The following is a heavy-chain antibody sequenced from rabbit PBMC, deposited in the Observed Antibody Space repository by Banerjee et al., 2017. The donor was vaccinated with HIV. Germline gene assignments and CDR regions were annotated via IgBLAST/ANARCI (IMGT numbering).Heavy chain of an antibody. J-gene: IGHJ4*01. V-gene: IGHV1S36*01. D-gene: IGHD4-1*01. CDR1: GFSLSSYG. CDR3: VRDLAGVIGWNFNL. Sequence: QEQLEESGGGLVTPGGTLTLTCTVSGFSLSSYGVSWVRQAPGKGLEWIGIISSGGNTYYASWVNGRFTISKTSSTVDLKMTSLTAADTATYFCVRDLAGVIGWNFNLWGPGTLVTVS. CDR2: ISSGGNT.